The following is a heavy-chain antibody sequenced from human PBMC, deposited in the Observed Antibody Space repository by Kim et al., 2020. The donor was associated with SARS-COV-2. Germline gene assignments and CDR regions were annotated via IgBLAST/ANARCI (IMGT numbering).Heavy chain of an antibody. J-gene: IGHJ4*02. CDR3: ARDDGGVELTSAYY. CDR1: GFYFTSFV. Sequence: GGSLRLSCAASGFYFTSFVMTWVRQAPGKGLEWVSPISRSGGTTYYPDSVKGRFTISRDNSKNVLYLQMNSLRAEDTAIYYCARDDGGVELTSAYYWGQGSLLRVS. CDR2: ISRSGGTT. V-gene: IGHV3-23*01. D-gene: IGHD1-26*01.